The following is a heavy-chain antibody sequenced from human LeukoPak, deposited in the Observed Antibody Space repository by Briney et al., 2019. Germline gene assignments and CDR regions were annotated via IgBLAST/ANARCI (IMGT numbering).Heavy chain of an antibody. V-gene: IGHV3-23*01. J-gene: IGHJ4*02. D-gene: IGHD1-26*01. CDR3: AKVGGSYYKESPRNFGQSAFDY. Sequence: GGSLRLSCAASGFTFSSYAMSWVRQAPGKGLEWVSAISGSGGSTYYADSVKGRFTISRDNSKNTLYLQMNSLRAEDTAVYYCAKVGGSYYKESPRNFGQSAFDYWGQGTLVTVSP. CDR1: GFTFSSYA. CDR2: ISGSGGST.